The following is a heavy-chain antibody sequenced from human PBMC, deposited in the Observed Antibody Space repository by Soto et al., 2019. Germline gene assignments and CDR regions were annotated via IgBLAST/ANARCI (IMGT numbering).Heavy chain of an antibody. V-gene: IGHV3-23*01. CDR3: AKPSGLATAGSAFDY. J-gene: IGHJ4*02. Sequence: LRLSCATSGFNFIDYPMSWVRQAPGKGLEWVSKISGNGRSTYYADSVKGRFTISRDNSRNTVYLQMNSLRAEDTAVYYCAKPSGLATAGSAFDYWGQGTLVTVSS. CDR1: GFNFIDYP. D-gene: IGHD6-13*01. CDR2: ISGNGRST.